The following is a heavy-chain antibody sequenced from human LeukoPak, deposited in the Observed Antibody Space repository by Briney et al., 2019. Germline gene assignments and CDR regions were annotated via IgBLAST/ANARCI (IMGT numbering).Heavy chain of an antibody. Sequence: SETLSLTCAVSGSSISSGYYWGWIRQPPGKGLEWIGEINHSGSTNYNPSLKSRVTISVDTSKNQFSLKLSSVTAADTAVYYCASAKSGYDPMGYWGQGTLVTVSS. D-gene: IGHD5-12*01. CDR2: INHSGST. CDR3: ASAKSGYDPMGY. J-gene: IGHJ4*02. V-gene: IGHV4-38-2*01. CDR1: GSSISSGYY.